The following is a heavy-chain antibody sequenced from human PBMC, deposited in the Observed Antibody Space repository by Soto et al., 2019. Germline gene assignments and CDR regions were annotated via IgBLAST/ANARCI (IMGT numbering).Heavy chain of an antibody. CDR1: GYTFTGYY. CDR2: INANSGGT. D-gene: IGHD1-1*01. V-gene: IGHV1-2*02. CDR3: ARAGLTTLEMATTL. J-gene: IGHJ4*02. Sequence: QVQVVQSGAEVKKPGASVKVSCKASGYTFTGYYMHWVRQAPGQGLEWMGWINANSGGTKDGQKFQGRVTTTRDTCISTADTEVSRLTSDDTVVYDCARAGLTTLEMATTLWGRGTLVTVSS.